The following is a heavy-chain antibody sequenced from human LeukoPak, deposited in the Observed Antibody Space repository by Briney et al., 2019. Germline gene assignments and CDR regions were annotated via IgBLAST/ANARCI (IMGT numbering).Heavy chain of an antibody. CDR2: INPNSDFT. CDR1: GYTFTGYY. CDR3: ARAISGGSPITASDY. V-gene: IGHV1-2*02. Sequence: GASVKVSCKASGYTFTGYYMHWVRQAPGQGLEWMGWINPNSDFTNFAQTFQGRVTMTSDTSISTAYMELSRLRSDDTAVYYCARAISGGSPITASDYWGQGTLVTVSS. D-gene: IGHD2-15*01. J-gene: IGHJ4*02.